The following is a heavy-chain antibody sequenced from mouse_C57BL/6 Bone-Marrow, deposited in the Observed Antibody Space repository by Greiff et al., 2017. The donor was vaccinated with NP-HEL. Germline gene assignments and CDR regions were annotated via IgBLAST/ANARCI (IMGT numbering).Heavy chain of an antibody. V-gene: IGHV1-80*01. CDR2: IYPGDGDT. D-gene: IGHD2-4*01. CDR1: GYAFSSYW. J-gene: IGHJ1*03. CDR3: AGRNYDYDDGPCCWYFDV. Sequence: QVQLQQSGAELVKPGASVKISCKASGYAFSSYWMKWVKQRPGQGLEWIGQIYPGDGDTNYNGKFKGKATLTADKSSSTAYMQLSILTSEDSAAYVCAGRNYDYDDGPCCWYFDVWGTGTTVTVSS.